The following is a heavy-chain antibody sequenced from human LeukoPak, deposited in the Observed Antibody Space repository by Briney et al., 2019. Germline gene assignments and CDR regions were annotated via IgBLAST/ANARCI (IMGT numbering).Heavy chain of an antibody. J-gene: IGHJ4*02. CDR3: ARYDSSGYYYAY. CDR1: GGSISTYY. D-gene: IGHD3-22*01. Sequence: SETLSLTCTVSGGSISTYYWGWIRQPPGKGLEWIGSIYHSGSTYYNPSLKSRVTISVDTSKNQFSLKLSSVTAADTAVYYCARYDSSGYYYAYWGQGTLVTVSS. V-gene: IGHV4-38-2*02. CDR2: IYHSGST.